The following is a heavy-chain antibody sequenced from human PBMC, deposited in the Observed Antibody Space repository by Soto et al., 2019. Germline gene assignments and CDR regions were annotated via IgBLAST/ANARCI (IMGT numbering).Heavy chain of an antibody. CDR1: GYTFTGYY. Sequence: ASVKVSCKASGYTFTGYYMHWVRQAPGQGLEWMGWINPNSGGTNYAQKFQGWVTMTRDTSISTAYMELSRLRSDDTAVYYCARGIAAAAARGMDVWRQGTTVTVSS. CDR2: INPNSGGT. V-gene: IGHV1-2*04. J-gene: IGHJ6*01. D-gene: IGHD6-13*01. CDR3: ARGIAAAAARGMDV.